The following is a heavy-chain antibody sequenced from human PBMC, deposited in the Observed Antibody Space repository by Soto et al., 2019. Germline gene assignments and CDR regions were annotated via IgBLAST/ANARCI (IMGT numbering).Heavy chain of an antibody. D-gene: IGHD2-21*02. V-gene: IGHV3-30-3*01. J-gene: IGHJ4*02. CDR2: ISDDGSNK. Sequence: PGGSLRLSCAASGFTFSSYAMHWVRQAPGKGLEWVAVISDDGSNKYYADSVKGRFTISRDNSKNTLYLQMNSLRAEDTAVYYCAREETAYCGGDCYTAPQPVDYWGQRTLLPVSS. CDR3: AREETAYCGGDCYTAPQPVDY. CDR1: GFTFSSYA.